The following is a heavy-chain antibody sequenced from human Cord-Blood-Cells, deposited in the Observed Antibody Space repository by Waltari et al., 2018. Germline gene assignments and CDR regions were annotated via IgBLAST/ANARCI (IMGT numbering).Heavy chain of an antibody. Sequence: EVQLVESGGGLVKPGGSLRLSCAASGFTFSSYSLTWVRQAQGKGLEWVSSISSSNSYIYYADSVKGRFTISRDNAKNSLYLQMNSLRAEDTAVYYCATGGRDYSNYYFDYWGQGTLVTVSS. CDR2: ISSSNSYI. CDR1: GFTFSSYS. CDR3: ATGGRDYSNYYFDY. J-gene: IGHJ4*02. D-gene: IGHD4-4*01. V-gene: IGHV3-21*01.